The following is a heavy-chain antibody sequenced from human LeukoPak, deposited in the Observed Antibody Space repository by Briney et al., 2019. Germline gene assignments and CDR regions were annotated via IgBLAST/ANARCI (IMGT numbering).Heavy chain of an antibody. CDR3: ARAGNSNYYYYYMDV. V-gene: IGHV1-8*03. CDR1: GYTFTSYD. CDR2: MNPNSGNT. Sequence: ASVKVSCKASGYTFTSYDINWVRQATGQGLEWMGWMNPNSGNTGYAQKFQGRVTITRNTSISAAYMELSSLRSEDTAVYYCARAGNSNYYYYYMDVWGKGTTVTVSS. D-gene: IGHD6-13*01. J-gene: IGHJ6*03.